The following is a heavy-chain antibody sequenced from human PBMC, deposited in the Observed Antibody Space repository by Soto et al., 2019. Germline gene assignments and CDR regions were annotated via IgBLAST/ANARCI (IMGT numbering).Heavy chain of an antibody. D-gene: IGHD1-26*01. J-gene: IGHJ5*02. CDR1: GGSITSSSYY. V-gene: IGHV4-39*01. Sequence: PSETLSLTCTVSGGSITSSSYYWGWIRQPPGKGLECIGYIYHSGSTYYNPSLKSRVTISVDRSKNQFSLKLSSVTAADTAVYYCATQEVGGSYVYTFDPWGQGTLVTVSS. CDR3: ATQEVGGSYVYTFDP. CDR2: IYHSGST.